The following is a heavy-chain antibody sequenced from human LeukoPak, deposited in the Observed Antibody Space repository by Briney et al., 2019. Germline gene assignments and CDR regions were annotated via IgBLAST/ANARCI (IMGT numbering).Heavy chain of an antibody. CDR2: INQDGSDK. Sequence: PGGSLRLSCVASGFSLNAYWMSWVRQAPGKGLEWVANINQDGSDKNYVDSMEGRFTISRDNAKNSLFLQMNSLRAEDTAIYYCAKFSRDTTGVYWGQGTLVTVSS. V-gene: IGHV3-7*01. D-gene: IGHD1-1*01. CDR1: GFSLNAYW. J-gene: IGHJ4*02. CDR3: AKFSRDTTGVY.